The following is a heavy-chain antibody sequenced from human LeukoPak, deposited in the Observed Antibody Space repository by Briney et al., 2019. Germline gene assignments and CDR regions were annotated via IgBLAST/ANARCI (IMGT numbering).Heavy chain of an antibody. J-gene: IGHJ1*01. Sequence: GGSLRLSCVASGLAFRNHWMSWVRQAPGKGLEWVANIHPDGVSAKNYVDSVKGRFTTSRDNAKNSLYLQMNNLRADDTAVYYSASTFPYCSEDHRALGGQGTLVTVYS. CDR1: GLAFRNHW. V-gene: IGHV3-7*01. D-gene: IGHD2-15*01. CDR2: IHPDGVSAK. CDR3: ASTFPYCSEDHRAL.